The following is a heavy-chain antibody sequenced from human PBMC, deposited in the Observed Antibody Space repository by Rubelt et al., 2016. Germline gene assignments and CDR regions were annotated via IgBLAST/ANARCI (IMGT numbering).Heavy chain of an antibody. V-gene: IGHV3-30*02. CDR2: IRYDGSNK. CDR1: GFTFSSSG. D-gene: IGHD4-17*01. J-gene: IGHJ1*01. Sequence: QVQLVESGGGVVQPGGSLRLSCAASGFTFSSSGMHWVRQAPGKGLAWVAFIRYDGSNKYYADSVKGRFTIPRDNSKNTLYLQMNSLGAEDTAVYYCAKPARLDYGINAEYFQHWGQGTLVTVSS. CDR3: AKPARLDYGINAEYFQH.